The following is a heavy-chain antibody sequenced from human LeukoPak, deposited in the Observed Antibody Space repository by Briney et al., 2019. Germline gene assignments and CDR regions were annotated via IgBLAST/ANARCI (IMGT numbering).Heavy chain of an antibody. J-gene: IGHJ6*03. Sequence: GASVKVSCKASGFTFTDYAINWVRQAPGQGLEWLGWISAYNGNTKYTRKLQGRVTMTTDTYMELRSLRSEDTAVYYCAADSGYSSSWLYYYYMDVWGKGTTVTVSS. CDR2: ISAYNGNT. CDR1: GFTFTDYA. CDR3: AADSGYSSSWLYYYYMDV. V-gene: IGHV1-18*01. D-gene: IGHD6-13*01.